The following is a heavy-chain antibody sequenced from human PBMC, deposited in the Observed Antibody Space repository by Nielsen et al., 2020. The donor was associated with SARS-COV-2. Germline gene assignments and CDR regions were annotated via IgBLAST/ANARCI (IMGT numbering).Heavy chain of an antibody. V-gene: IGHV1-2*06. CDR1: GYTFTDYY. Sequence: ASVTVSCKASGYTFTDYYIHWVRQAPGQGLEWMGRINPYSGGTNYAQKFQGTVTMTRDASLSTVYMELTSDDTAVYYCARARATIFGLVMSYGMDVWGQGTTVAVSS. CDR2: INPYSGGT. J-gene: IGHJ6*02. D-gene: IGHD3/OR15-3a*01. CDR3: ARARATIFGLVMSYGMDV.